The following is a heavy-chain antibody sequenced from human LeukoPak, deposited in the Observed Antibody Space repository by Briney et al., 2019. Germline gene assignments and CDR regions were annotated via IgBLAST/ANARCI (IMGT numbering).Heavy chain of an antibody. CDR3: ASSTNHGWFDP. D-gene: IGHD1-14*01. Sequence: SETLSLTCIVSGGSFSSRTYHWGWIRQPPGKGLEWIGGISYSGSTYYNPSLKSRVTISVDTSKNQFSLQLTSVTAADTAVYYCASSTNHGWFDPWGQGTLVTVSS. J-gene: IGHJ5*02. V-gene: IGHV4-39*07. CDR1: GGSFSSRTYH. CDR2: ISYSGST.